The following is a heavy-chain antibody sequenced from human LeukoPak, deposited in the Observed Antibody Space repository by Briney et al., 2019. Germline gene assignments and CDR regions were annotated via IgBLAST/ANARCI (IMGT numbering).Heavy chain of an antibody. D-gene: IGHD1-26*01. CDR2: IKQDGSEK. CDR3: ARDEGAGATYSFDY. CDR1: GFTFSSYW. V-gene: IGHV3-7*01. Sequence: GGSLRLSCAASGFTFSSYWMSWVRQAPGKGLEWVANIKQDGSEKYYVDSVKGRFTISRDNAKNSLYLQMNSLRAEDTAVYYCARDEGAGATYSFDYWGQGTLVTVSS. J-gene: IGHJ4*02.